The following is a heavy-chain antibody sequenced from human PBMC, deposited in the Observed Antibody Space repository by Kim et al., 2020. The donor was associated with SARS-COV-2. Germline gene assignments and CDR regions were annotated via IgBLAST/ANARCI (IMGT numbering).Heavy chain of an antibody. D-gene: IGHD1-26*01. CDR2: IGSDEST. CDR1: GFTFRNNA. J-gene: IGHJ6*02. CDR3: AKDLHNYSAMDV. V-gene: IGHV3-23*01. Sequence: GGSLRLSCAASGFTFRNNAMNWVRQAPGKGLEWVAGIGSDESTHYADSVRGRFTISRDNSKNTLYLQMNILSGEDTATYYCAKDLHNYSAMDVWGQGAMV.